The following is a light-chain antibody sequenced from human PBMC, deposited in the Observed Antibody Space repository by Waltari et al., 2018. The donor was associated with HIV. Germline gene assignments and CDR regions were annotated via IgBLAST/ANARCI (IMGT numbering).Light chain of an antibody. CDR3: AAWGDSLTSFV. Sequence: QSVLTQPPSASETPGQRVTISCSGSSSNIGSNYVYWYQHLPGTAPKLLIYRNNQRPAGVPDLFSGSKSGTSASLAISGLRSEDEADYYCAAWGDSLTSFVFGTGTKVTVL. V-gene: IGLV1-47*01. CDR2: RNN. CDR1: SSNIGSNY. J-gene: IGLJ1*01.